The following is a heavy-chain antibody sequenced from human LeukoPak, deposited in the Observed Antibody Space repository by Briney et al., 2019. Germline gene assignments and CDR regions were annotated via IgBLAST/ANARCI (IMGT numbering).Heavy chain of an antibody. Sequence: SETLSLTCAVYGGSFSDYYWTWLRQPPGRGLEWIGEINHRGRNNYSPSLTSRLTISVDTSKNQFSLRMTSVTAADTAVYYCARGGEPPSYLDFWGQGALVTVSS. V-gene: IGHV4-34*01. J-gene: IGHJ4*02. D-gene: IGHD1-14*01. CDR1: GGSFSDYY. CDR3: ARGGEPPSYLDF. CDR2: INHRGRN.